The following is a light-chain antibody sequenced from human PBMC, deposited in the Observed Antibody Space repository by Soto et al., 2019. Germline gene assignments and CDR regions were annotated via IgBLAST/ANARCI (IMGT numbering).Light chain of an antibody. CDR2: KVS. Sequence: DVVMTQSRLSLPGTLGQPASIYCRSNQSLVHSDGIAYFSWFQQRPGRSPRXLSYKVSNRDSGVPARFRGSGSGTDFALKISRVEAEDVGVYYCMQGTHWPITFGQGTRLEI. J-gene: IGKJ5*01. CDR3: MQGTHWPIT. V-gene: IGKV2-30*02. CDR1: QSLVHSDGIAY.